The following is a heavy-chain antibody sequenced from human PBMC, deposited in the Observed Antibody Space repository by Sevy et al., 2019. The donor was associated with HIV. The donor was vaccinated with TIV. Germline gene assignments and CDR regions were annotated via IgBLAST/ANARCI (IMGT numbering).Heavy chain of an antibody. V-gene: IGHV3-23*01. Sequence: GESLKISCAASGFTFRNFSMSWVRQAPGKGLQWGSSICDTGTSTYYADSVEGRFTISRDNSKKTLYLQMNSLRAEDTALYYCAKYAGDFPHFDYWGQGTLVTVSS. CDR2: ICDTGTST. J-gene: IGHJ4*02. CDR3: AKYAGDFPHFDY. CDR1: GFTFRNFS. D-gene: IGHD7-27*01.